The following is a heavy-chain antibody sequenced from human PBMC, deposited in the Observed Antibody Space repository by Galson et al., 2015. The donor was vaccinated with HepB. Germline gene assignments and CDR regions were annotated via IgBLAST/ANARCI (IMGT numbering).Heavy chain of an antibody. CDR2: INPNSGGT. CDR3: ASWWNHYDAHSTRDYYYYYMDV. Sequence: SVKVSCKASGYTFTGYYMHWVRQAPGQGLEWMGWINPNSGGTNYAQKFQGRVTMTRDTSISTAYMELSRLRSDDTAVYYCASWWNHYDAHSTRDYYYYYMDVWGKGTTVTVSS. J-gene: IGHJ6*03. CDR1: GYTFTGYY. V-gene: IGHV1-2*02. D-gene: IGHD3-3*01.